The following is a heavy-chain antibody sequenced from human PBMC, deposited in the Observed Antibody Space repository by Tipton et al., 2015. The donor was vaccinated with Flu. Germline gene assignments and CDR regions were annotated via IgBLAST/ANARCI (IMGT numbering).Heavy chain of an antibody. CDR2: IYPGDSDI. J-gene: IGHJ4*02. V-gene: IGHV5-51*01. D-gene: IGHD2-15*01. CDR1: GYTFTHYW. Sequence: MQLVQSGAEVKKPGESVKISCKGSGYTFTHYWIGWVRQMPGKGLEWIGIIYPGDSDIIYSPSFQGHVTISADAPITSAYLQWSSLKASDTAIYYCARREGGGGNSLDYWGQGTRVTVSS. CDR3: ARREGGGGNSLDY.